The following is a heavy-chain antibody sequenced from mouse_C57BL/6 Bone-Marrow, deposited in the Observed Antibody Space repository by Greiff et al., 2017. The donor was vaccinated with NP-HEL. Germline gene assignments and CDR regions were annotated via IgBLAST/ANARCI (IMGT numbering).Heavy chain of an antibody. J-gene: IGHJ2*01. V-gene: IGHV3-6*01. Sequence: VQLKQSGPGLVKPSQSLSLTCSVTGYSITSGYYWHWIRQFPGNKLEWMGYITYAGSNNYNPSLKNRISISRDTSKNQFFLKLNSVTTEDTATYYCARSDYDFDCECWGQGTALTVSS. CDR2: ITYAGSN. CDR3: ARSDYDFDCEC. CDR1: GYSITSGYY. D-gene: IGHD2-4*01.